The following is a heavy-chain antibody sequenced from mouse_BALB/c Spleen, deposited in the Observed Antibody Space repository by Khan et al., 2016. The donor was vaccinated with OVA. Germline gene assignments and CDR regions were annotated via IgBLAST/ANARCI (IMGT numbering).Heavy chain of an antibody. D-gene: IGHD2-3*01. J-gene: IGHJ4*01. Sequence: EVQLVELGPGLVKPSQSLSLTCTGTGYSITSDYAWNWIRQFPGNKLEWMGYISYSGSTNYNPALKSRISITRDTSKNQFFLQLTSVTTEDTATCYCERDGSRYNYAMDYGGKGTSVTVSS. V-gene: IGHV3-2*02. CDR2: ISYSGST. CDR1: GYSITSDYA. CDR3: ERDGSRYNYAMDY.